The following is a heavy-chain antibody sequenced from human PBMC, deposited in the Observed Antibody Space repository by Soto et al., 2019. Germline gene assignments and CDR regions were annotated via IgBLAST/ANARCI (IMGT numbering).Heavy chain of an antibody. Sequence: QVQLQESGPGLVKPSQTLSLTCTVSGGSISSGGYYWSWIRQHPGKGLEWIGYIYYSGSTYYNPSVKSRVTISVDTSENQFSLNLSSVTAADTAVYCCASHPDCSSSLCYAGGWRDYADYWGQGTHVTVSS. J-gene: IGHJ4*02. V-gene: IGHV4-31*03. CDR3: ASHPDCSSSLCYAGGWRDYADY. D-gene: IGHD2-2*01. CDR1: GGSISSGGYY. CDR2: IYYSGST.